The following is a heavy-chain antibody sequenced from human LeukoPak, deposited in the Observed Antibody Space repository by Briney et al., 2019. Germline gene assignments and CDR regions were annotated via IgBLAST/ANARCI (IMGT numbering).Heavy chain of an antibody. J-gene: IGHJ3*02. V-gene: IGHV4-59*08. Sequence: SETLSLTCTLSSGSISSYYWSWIRQPPGKGLEWIGYIYYSESTNYNPSLKSRVTISVDTSKNQFSLKLSSVTAADTAVYYCARLPGIDAFDIWGQGTMVTVSS. CDR1: SGSISSYY. D-gene: IGHD3-10*01. CDR2: IYYSEST. CDR3: ARLPGIDAFDI.